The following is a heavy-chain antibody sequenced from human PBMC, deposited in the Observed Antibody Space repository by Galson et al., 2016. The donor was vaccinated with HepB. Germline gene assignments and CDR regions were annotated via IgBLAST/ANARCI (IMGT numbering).Heavy chain of an antibody. Sequence: SLRLSCAASGITFSSYSMNWVRQAPGKGLEWVSSISSSSSYIYYADSVKGRFTIYRDNAKKSLYLQMNSLRAEETAVYYCARDGPRGGDNDDGYGMDVWGQGTTVTVSS. CDR1: GITFSSYS. D-gene: IGHD2-21*02. V-gene: IGHV3-21*01. J-gene: IGHJ6*02. CDR2: ISSSSSYI. CDR3: ARDGPRGGDNDDGYGMDV.